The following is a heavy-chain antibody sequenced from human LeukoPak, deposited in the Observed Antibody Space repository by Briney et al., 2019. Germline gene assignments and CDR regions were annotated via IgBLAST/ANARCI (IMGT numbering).Heavy chain of an antibody. CDR1: GFTFSSYA. D-gene: IGHD6-19*01. V-gene: IGHV3-30*04. CDR3: ARVFTPDSSGRLWAFDI. CDR2: ISYDGSNK. Sequence: GRSLRLSCAASGFTFSSYAMHWVRQAPGKGLEWVAVISYDGSNKYYADSVKGRFTISRDNSKNTLYLQMNSLRAEDTAVYYCARVFTPDSSGRLWAFDIWGQGTMVTVSS. J-gene: IGHJ3*02.